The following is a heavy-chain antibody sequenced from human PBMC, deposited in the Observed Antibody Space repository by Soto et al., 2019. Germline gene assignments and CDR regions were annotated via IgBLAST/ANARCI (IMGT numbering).Heavy chain of an antibody. D-gene: IGHD2-15*01. CDR1: GFTFSSYV. Sequence: EVQLLESGGNLVQPGGSLRLSCAASGFTFSSYVMSWVRQAPGKGLEWVSTISGSGASIYDPDSVKGRFTISRDNSKNTVYLQMNSLRAEDTAVYYCAKDGLGSCTGGTCYGSDYWGQGTLVTVSS. J-gene: IGHJ4*02. CDR3: AKDGLGSCTGGTCYGSDY. V-gene: IGHV3-23*01. CDR2: ISGSGASI.